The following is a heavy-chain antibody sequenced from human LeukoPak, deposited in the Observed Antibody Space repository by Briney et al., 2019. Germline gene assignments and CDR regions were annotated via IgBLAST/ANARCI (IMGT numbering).Heavy chain of an antibody. Sequence: GGSLRLSCAASGFTFSSYAMSWVRQAPGKGLNWVSGISGSGGSTYYADSVKSRFTISRDNSKNTLYLQMNSLRAEDTAVYYCAKVSGYSSGWYRGYYFDYWGQGTLVTVSS. CDR3: AKVSGYSSGWYRGYYFDY. J-gene: IGHJ4*02. CDR2: ISGSGGST. D-gene: IGHD6-19*01. V-gene: IGHV3-23*01. CDR1: GFTFSSYA.